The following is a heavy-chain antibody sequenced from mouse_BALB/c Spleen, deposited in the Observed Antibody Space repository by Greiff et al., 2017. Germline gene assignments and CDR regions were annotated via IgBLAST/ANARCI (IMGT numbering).Heavy chain of an antibody. J-gene: IGHJ2*01. CDR2: IWAGGST. CDR1: GFSLTSYG. V-gene: IGHV2-9*02. CDR3: ARNFDY. Sequence: QVQLQQSGPGLVQPSQSLSITCTVSGFSLTSYGVHWVRQSPGKGLEWLGVIWAGGSTNYNSALMSRLSISKDNSKSQVFLKMNSLQTDDTAMYYCARNFDYWGQGTTLTVSS.